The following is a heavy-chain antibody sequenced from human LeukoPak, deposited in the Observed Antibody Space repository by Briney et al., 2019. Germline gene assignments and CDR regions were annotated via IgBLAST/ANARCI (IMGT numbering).Heavy chain of an antibody. D-gene: IGHD3-3*01. CDR3: ARGESPQPYDFWSGYPPNFDY. V-gene: IGHV4-59*01. CDR1: GGSISSYY. CDR2: IYYSGTT. Sequence: PSETLSLTCTVSGGSISSYYWNWIRQPPGQGLEWIGYIYYSGTTNYNPSLKSRVTISVDTSKNQFSLKLSSVTAADTAVYYCARGESPQPYDFWSGYPPNFDYWGQGTLVTVSS. J-gene: IGHJ4*02.